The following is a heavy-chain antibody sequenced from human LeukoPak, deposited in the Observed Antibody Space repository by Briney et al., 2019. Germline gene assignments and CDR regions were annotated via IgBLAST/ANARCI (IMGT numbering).Heavy chain of an antibody. Sequence: PSETLSLTCTVSGGSISNYYWSWIRQPPGKGLEWIGHIHHSESTNYNPSLKSRVTISVDTSKNQFSLKLSSVTAADTAVYYCARIVVVAATRARYWFDPWGQGTLVTVSS. CDR2: IHHSEST. CDR1: GGSISNYY. V-gene: IGHV4-59*01. CDR3: ARIVVVAATRARYWFDP. J-gene: IGHJ5*02. D-gene: IGHD2-15*01.